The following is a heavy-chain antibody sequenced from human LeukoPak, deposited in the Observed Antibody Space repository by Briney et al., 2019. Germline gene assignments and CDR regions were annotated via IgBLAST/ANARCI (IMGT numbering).Heavy chain of an antibody. Sequence: GGSLRLSCAASGFTFSTYEMNWVRQAPGKGLEWVSYISSSGGSIYSADSVKGRFTISRDNAKNSLYLQMSSLRAEDTAVYYCARVFTAGTWSPFDYWGQGTLVTVSS. CDR1: GFTFSTYE. J-gene: IGHJ4*02. CDR2: ISSSGGSI. V-gene: IGHV3-48*03. D-gene: IGHD6-13*01. CDR3: ARVFTAGTWSPFDY.